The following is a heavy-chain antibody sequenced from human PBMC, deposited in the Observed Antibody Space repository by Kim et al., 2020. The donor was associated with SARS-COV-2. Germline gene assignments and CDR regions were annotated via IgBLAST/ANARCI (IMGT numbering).Heavy chain of an antibody. J-gene: IGHJ6*02. V-gene: IGHV3-53*01. Sequence: YYADSVKGRFTISRDNSKNTLYLQMNSLRAEDTAVYYCAREPDYYYGMDVWGQGTTVTVSS. CDR3: AREPDYYYGMDV.